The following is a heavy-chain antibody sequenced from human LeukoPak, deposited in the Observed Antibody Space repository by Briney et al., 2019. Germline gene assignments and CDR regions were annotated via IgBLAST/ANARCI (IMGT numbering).Heavy chain of an antibody. CDR2: MNPNSGNT. D-gene: IGHD4-17*01. Sequence: GASVKVSCKASGYTFTSYDINWVRQATGQGLEWMGWMNPNSGNTGYAQKFQGRVTMTRNTSISTAYMELSSLRSEDTAVYYCARVDDYGPTYYYYGMDVWGQGTTVTVSS. J-gene: IGHJ6*02. CDR3: ARVDDYGPTYYYYGMDV. V-gene: IGHV1-8*01. CDR1: GYTFTSYD.